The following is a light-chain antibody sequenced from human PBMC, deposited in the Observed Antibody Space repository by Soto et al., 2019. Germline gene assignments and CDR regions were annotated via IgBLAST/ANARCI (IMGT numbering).Light chain of an antibody. Sequence: QSALTQPAAVSGSPGQSITISCTGTSSDVGGYNYVSWSQQHPGKAPQLIIYDVSNRPSGISNRFSGSKSGNTASLTISGLQAEDEADYYCSSYSSSITYVFGTGTKLTVL. CDR2: DVS. V-gene: IGLV2-14*01. J-gene: IGLJ1*01. CDR1: SSDVGGYNY. CDR3: SSYSSSITYV.